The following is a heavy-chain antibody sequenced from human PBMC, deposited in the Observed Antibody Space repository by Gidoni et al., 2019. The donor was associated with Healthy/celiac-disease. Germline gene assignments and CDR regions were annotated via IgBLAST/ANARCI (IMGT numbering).Heavy chain of an antibody. V-gene: IGHV3-23*01. CDR3: AKAQPKDGYSYFFEHIQRVGFDP. CDR2: ISGSGGST. Sequence: EVQLLESGGGLVQPGGSLRLSCAASGFTFSSHAMSWVRQAPGKGLEWVSAISGSGGSTYYADSVKGRFTISRDNSKNTLYLQMNSLRAEDTAVYYCAKAQPKDGYSYFFEHIQRVGFDPWGQGTLVTVSS. J-gene: IGHJ5*02. D-gene: IGHD5-18*01. CDR1: GFTFSSHA.